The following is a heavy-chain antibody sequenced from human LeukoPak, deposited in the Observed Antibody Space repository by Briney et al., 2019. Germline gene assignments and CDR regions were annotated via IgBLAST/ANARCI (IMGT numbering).Heavy chain of an antibody. CDR3: AREVPIVGATHLVDY. CDR2: INPNRGGT. D-gene: IGHD1-26*01. CDR1: GYTFTDYY. J-gene: IGHJ4*02. Sequence: ASVKPSCKASGYTFTDYYMHWVRQAPGQGLEWMGWINPNRGGTNYAQSFQGRVTITRDTSISTAYMELSRLRSDDTAVYYCAREVPIVGATHLVDYWGQGTLVTVSS. V-gene: IGHV1-2*02.